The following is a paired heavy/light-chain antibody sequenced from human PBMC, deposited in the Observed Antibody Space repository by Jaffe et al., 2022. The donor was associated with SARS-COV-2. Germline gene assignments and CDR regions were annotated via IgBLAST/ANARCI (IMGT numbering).Heavy chain of an antibody. D-gene: IGHD3-10*01. Sequence: QVQLVQSGAEVKKPGASVRVSCKASGYTFTSYAINWVRQAPGQRLQWLGWISTGNGNTKYSQRFQGRVTVTRDTSANTAYMELRSLKSEDTALYFCGRGRGSGSLDYWGQGTFVTVSS. CDR3: GRGRGSGSLDY. J-gene: IGHJ4*02. V-gene: IGHV1-3*04. CDR1: GYTFTSYA. CDR2: ISTGNGNT.
Light chain of an antibody. J-gene: IGKJ1*01. CDR2: GSS. CDR1: QGLGRAF. V-gene: IGKV3-20*01. CDR3: QYNDASGWT. Sequence: DIVLTQSPGTLSLSPGERATLSCRASQGLGRAFLAWYRQKPGQAPRLIIYGSSTRATGIPDKFSGSGSGTDFTLTISSLEPEDFAVYYCQYNDASGWTFGQGTKVEI.